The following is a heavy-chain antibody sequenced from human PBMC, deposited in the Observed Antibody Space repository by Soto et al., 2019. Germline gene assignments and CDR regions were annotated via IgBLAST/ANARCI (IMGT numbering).Heavy chain of an antibody. CDR3: ARTTAVPNTLRSRYFFDY. Sequence: QVQLQESGPGLLKPSETLSLTCSVSGGSVSDKTYYWSWIRQPPGKRLEWLGYVYYSGTTNDNPSLKSRVTISVDLSKNRFSLRLSSVTTADTALYYCARTTAVPNTLRSRYFFDYWGQGTLVTVSS. J-gene: IGHJ4*02. V-gene: IGHV4-61*01. CDR2: VYYSGTT. CDR1: GGSVSDKTYY. D-gene: IGHD4-17*01.